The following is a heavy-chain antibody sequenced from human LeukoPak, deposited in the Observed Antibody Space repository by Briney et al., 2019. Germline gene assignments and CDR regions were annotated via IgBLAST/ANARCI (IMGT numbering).Heavy chain of an antibody. CDR1: DGSIRSGDYY. Sequence: SETLSLTCTVPDGSIRSGDYYWSWIRQHPGKGLEWIGYISYSGITYSNPSLKSRVTISVGTSKRQFSLRLNSVTPADTAVYCCARDRGLKYGYSFLDSWGQGALVTVSS. J-gene: IGHJ4*02. CDR2: ISYSGIT. CDR3: ARDRGLKYGYSFLDS. D-gene: IGHD5-24*01. V-gene: IGHV4-31*03.